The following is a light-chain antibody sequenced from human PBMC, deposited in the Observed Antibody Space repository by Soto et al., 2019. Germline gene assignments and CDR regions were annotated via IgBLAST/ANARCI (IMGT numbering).Light chain of an antibody. CDR3: QQRSNWPPWT. J-gene: IGKJ1*01. Sequence: EIVLTQSPGTLSLSPGERVTLSCRASHSVPTNYLAWYQQKPGQSPRLLIYGASTRATGIPARFSGSGSGTDFTLTISSLEPEDFAVYYCQQRSNWPPWTFGQGTKV. CDR1: HSVPTNY. V-gene: IGKV3-11*01. CDR2: GAS.